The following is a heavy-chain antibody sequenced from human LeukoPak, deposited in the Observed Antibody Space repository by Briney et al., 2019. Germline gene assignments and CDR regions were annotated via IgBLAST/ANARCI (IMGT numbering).Heavy chain of an antibody. CDR1: GFTFSSYA. CDR2: ISYDGSNK. J-gene: IGHJ4*02. D-gene: IGHD5-18*01. CDR3: ARPIRKLWTYGYFGY. Sequence: GGSLRLSCAASGFTFSSYAVHWVRQAPGKGLEWVAVISYDGSNKYYADSVKGRFTISRDNSKNTLYLQMNSLRAEDTAVYYCARPIRKLWTYGYFGYWGQGTLVTVSS. V-gene: IGHV3-30-3*01.